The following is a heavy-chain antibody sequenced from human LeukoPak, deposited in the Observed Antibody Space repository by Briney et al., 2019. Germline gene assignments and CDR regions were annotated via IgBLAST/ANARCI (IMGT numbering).Heavy chain of an antibody. Sequence: GGSLRLSCAASGFTFSSYWMHWVRHIPGKGLVWVSRIKRDGSTNYADSVKGRFTISRDNAKNTLSLQMNSLRAEDTGVYYCARAPSEIGGYYPEYFRHWGQGTLVTVSS. V-gene: IGHV3-74*01. D-gene: IGHD3-22*01. CDR3: ARAPSEIGGYYPEYFRH. CDR2: IKRDGST. CDR1: GFTFSSYW. J-gene: IGHJ1*01.